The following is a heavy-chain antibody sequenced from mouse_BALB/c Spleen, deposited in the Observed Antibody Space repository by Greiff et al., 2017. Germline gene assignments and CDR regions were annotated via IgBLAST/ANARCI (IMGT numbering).Heavy chain of an antibody. Sequence: VQLQQSGAELAKPGASVKMSCKASGYTFTSYWMHWVKQRPGQGLEWIGYINPSTGYTEYNQKFKDKATLTADKSSSTAYMQLSSLTSEDSAVYYCACCITAVVARYWGQGTTLTVSS. J-gene: IGHJ2*01. D-gene: IGHD1-1*01. CDR1: GYTFTSYW. V-gene: IGHV1-7*01. CDR2: INPSTGYT. CDR3: ACCITAVVARY.